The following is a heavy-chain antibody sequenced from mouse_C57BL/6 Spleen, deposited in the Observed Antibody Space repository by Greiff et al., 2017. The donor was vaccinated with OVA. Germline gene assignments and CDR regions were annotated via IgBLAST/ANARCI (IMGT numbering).Heavy chain of an antibody. V-gene: IGHV1-55*01. D-gene: IGHD1-1*01. Sequence: VQLQQPGAELVKPGASVKMSCKASGYTFTSYWITWVKQRPGQGLEWIGDIYPGSGSTNYNEKFKSKATLTVDTSSSTAYMQLSSLTSEDSAVYYCARSVVNYYYAMDYWGQGTSVTVSS. J-gene: IGHJ4*01. CDR1: GYTFTSYW. CDR2: IYPGSGST. CDR3: ARSVVNYYYAMDY.